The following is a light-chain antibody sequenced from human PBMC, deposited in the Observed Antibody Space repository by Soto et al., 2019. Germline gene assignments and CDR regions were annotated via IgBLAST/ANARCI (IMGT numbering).Light chain of an antibody. J-gene: IGKJ2*01. CDR2: QIS. Sequence: VLAQTPLSSPVALGQPASIACTSSQRPVHSDGNTYLSWLHQRPGQPPRLLIYQISKRFSGVPDRFSGSGAGTDFTLKISRVEPEDVGVYYCMQATQFPYTFGPGTRLEI. CDR1: QRPVHSDGNTY. V-gene: IGKV2-24*01. CDR3: MQATQFPYT.